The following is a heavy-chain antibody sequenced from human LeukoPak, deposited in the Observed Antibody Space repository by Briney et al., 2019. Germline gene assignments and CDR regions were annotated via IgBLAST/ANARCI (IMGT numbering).Heavy chain of an antibody. V-gene: IGHV2-26*01. CDR3: ARIAAAKKNWFDP. Sequence: SGPTLVNPTQTLTLTCTVSGFSLSNARMGVSWIRQPPGKALEWLAHIFSNDEKSYSTSLKSRLTISKDTSKSQVVLTMTNMDPVDTATYYCARIAAAKKNWFDPWGQGTLVTVSS. J-gene: IGHJ5*02. CDR1: GFSLSNARMG. D-gene: IGHD6-13*01. CDR2: IFSNDEK.